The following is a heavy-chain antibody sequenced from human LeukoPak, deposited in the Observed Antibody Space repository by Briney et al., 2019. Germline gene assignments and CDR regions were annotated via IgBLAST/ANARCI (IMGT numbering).Heavy chain of an antibody. V-gene: IGHV4-34*01. CDR3: ARAWYYYDSSGYYPFDY. CDR2: INHSGST. CDR1: GGSFSGYY. Sequence: SETLSLTCAVYGGSFSGYYWSWIRQPPGKGLEWIGEINHSGSTNYNPSLKSRVTISVDTSKNQFSLKLSSVTAADTAVYCCARAWYYYDSSGYYPFDYWGQGTLVTVSS. D-gene: IGHD3-22*01. J-gene: IGHJ4*02.